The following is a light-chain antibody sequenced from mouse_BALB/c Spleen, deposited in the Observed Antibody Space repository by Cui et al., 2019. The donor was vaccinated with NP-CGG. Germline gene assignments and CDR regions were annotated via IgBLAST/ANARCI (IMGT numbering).Light chain of an antibody. CDR1: TGAVTTSNY. CDR2: GTN. CDR3: ALWYSNHWV. J-gene: IGLJ1*01. Sequence: HAVVTQESALTTSPGETVTLTCRSSTGAVTTSNYANWVQEKPDHLFTGLIGGTNNRAPGVPGRFSGSLIGDKAALTITGAQTEDEAIYFCALWYSNHWVFGGGTKLTVL. V-gene: IGLV1*01.